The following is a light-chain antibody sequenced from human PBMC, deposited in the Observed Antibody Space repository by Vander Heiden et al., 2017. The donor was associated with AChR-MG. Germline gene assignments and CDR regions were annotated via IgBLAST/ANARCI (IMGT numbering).Light chain of an antibody. J-gene: IGKJ5*01. CDR2: GAS. CDR1: QSVGSTY. V-gene: IGKV3-20*01. Sequence: ELVLTQSPGTLSLSPGERATLSCRASQSVGSTYLAWYQQKPGQAPRLLIYGASSRATGIPDKFSGSGSGTDFTLTISRLEPDDFAVYYCQQYGSSVITFGQGTRLDIK. CDR3: QQYGSSVIT.